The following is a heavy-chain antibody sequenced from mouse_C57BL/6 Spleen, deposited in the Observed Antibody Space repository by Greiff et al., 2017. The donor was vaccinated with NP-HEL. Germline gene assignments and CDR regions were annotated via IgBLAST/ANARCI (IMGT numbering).Heavy chain of an antibody. CDR3: ANQGVTGCSFDH. V-gene: IGHV5-12*01. CDR1: GFTFSDYY. J-gene: IGHJ2*01. CDR2: ISNGGGST. Sequence: EVQLVESGGGLVQPGGSLKLSCAASGFTFSDYYMYWVRQTPEKRLEWVAYISNGGGSTYYPDTVKGRFTISRDNAKNTLYLQMSRLKSEDTAMYYCANQGVTGCSFDHWGQGTPLTVSS. D-gene: IGHD2-13*01.